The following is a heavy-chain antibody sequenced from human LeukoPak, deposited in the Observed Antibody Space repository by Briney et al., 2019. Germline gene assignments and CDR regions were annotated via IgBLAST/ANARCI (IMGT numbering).Heavy chain of an antibody. J-gene: IGHJ4*01. D-gene: IGHD4-11*01. V-gene: IGHV3-33*01. CDR2: IWSDGTNR. CDR3: ARDAQRGFDYSNSLKY. CDR1: GFIFSHHG. Sequence: QPGGSLRLSCAASGFIFSHHGMHWVRQAPGKGLEWVAVIWSDGTNRFYADSVKGRFTISRDNSQSTVFLQMDSLRVKDTAIYYCARDAQRGFDYSNSLKYWGHGTLVTVSS.